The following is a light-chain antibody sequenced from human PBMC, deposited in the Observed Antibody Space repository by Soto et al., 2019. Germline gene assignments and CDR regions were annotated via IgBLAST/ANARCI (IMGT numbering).Light chain of an antibody. Sequence: QSVRTQPPSASGTPGQRVTISCSGSSSNIGSNTVNWYQQLPGTAPKLLIYSNNQRPSGVPDRFSGSKSGTSASLAISGLQSEDEADYYCAAWDDSLNGPYYVFGTGTKVTV. V-gene: IGLV1-44*01. CDR2: SNN. CDR1: SSNIGSNT. CDR3: AAWDDSLNGPYYV. J-gene: IGLJ1*01.